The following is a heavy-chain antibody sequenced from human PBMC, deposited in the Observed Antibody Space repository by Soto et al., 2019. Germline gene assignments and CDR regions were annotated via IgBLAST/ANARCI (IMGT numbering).Heavy chain of an antibody. J-gene: IGHJ4*01. D-gene: IGHD6-19*01. CDR1: GFTFSRFG. V-gene: IGHV3-30*18. CDR3: AKEVEVAGELDY. CDR2: ISSDGKTK. Sequence: LRLSCVASGFTFSRFGIHWVRQAPGKGLEWVGVISSDGKTKYYADSVKGRFTISRDNSKNTLYLQMDSLRPEDTAVYYCAKEVEVAGELDYWGHGTLVTVSS.